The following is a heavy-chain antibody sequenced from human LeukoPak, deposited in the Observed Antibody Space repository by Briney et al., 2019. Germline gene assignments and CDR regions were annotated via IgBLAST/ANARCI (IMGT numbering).Heavy chain of an antibody. Sequence: PSETLSLTCTVSGGSISSSSYYWGWVRQPPGKGLEWIGSIYYSGSTYYSPSLKSRVTISVDTSKNQFSLKLSSVPAADTAVYYCARQRDSSGREYFDYRGQGTLVTVSS. V-gene: IGHV4-39*01. CDR1: GGSISSSSYY. D-gene: IGHD6-19*01. CDR3: ARQRDSSGREYFDY. CDR2: IYYSGST. J-gene: IGHJ4*02.